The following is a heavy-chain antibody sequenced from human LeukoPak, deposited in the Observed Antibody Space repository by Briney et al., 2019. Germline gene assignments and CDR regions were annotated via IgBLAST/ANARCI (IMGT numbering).Heavy chain of an antibody. J-gene: IGHJ4*02. CDR3: AKHFCTGLDCSLFDS. Sequence: QAGGSLRFSCAASGFTMSHYGVSWVRQAPGKGLEWISGIRSAVETTHYADSVKGRFIISRDNSKNALTLQLNSLRPEDTALYYCAKHFCTGLDCSLFDSWGQGTLVTVSS. CDR2: IRSAVETT. V-gene: IGHV3-23*01. D-gene: IGHD3/OR15-3a*01. CDR1: GFTMSHYG.